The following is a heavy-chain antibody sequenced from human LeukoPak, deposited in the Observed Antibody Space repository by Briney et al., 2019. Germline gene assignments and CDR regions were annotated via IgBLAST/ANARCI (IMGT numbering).Heavy chain of an antibody. D-gene: IGHD6-6*01. CDR1: GFTFDDYA. J-gene: IGHJ6*03. Sequence: GGSLRLSCAASGFTFDDYAMHWVRQAPGKGLVWASCINTDGSTTNYADSVKGRFTISRDNAKNTVHLQMNSLRAEDTAVYYCARGAARAYYMDVWGKGTTVTVSS. V-gene: IGHV3-74*01. CDR3: ARGAARAYYMDV. CDR2: INTDGSTT.